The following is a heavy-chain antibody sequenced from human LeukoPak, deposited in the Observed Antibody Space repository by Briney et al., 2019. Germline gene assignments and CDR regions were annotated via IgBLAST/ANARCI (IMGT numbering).Heavy chain of an antibody. J-gene: IGHJ4*02. V-gene: IGHV3-7*01. CDR1: GFTFSSYW. Sequence: GGSLRLSCAASGFTFSSYWMSWVRQAPGKGLEWVANIKQDESEKYYVDSAKGRFTISRDNAKNSLYLQMNSLRAEDTAVYYCARDKIEGPTKLDYWGQGILVTVSS. D-gene: IGHD1-1*01. CDR2: IKQDESEK. CDR3: ARDKIEGPTKLDY.